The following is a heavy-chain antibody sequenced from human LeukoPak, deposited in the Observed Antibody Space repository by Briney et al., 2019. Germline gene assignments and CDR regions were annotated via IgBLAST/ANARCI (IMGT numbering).Heavy chain of an antibody. D-gene: IGHD6-13*01. V-gene: IGHV3-21*01. CDR3: ARWMAAAGTGFDY. Sequence: GGSQRLSCAASGFTFSSYSMNWVRQAPGKGLEWVSSISSSSSYIYYADSVKGRFTISRDNAKNSLYLQMNSLRAEDTAVYYCARWMAAAGTGFDYWGQGTLVTVSS. CDR2: ISSSSSYI. J-gene: IGHJ4*02. CDR1: GFTFSSYS.